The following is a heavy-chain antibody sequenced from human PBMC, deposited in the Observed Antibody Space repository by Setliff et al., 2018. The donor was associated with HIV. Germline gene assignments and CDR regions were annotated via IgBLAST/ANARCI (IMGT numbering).Heavy chain of an antibody. V-gene: IGHV3-11*05. Sequence: KPGGSLRLSCAASGFTFSDYYMSWIRQAPGKGLEWISYISSSSSYTNYADSVKGRFTISRDNAKNSLYLQMNSLRAEDTAVYYCARGLSTVENDYWGQGTLVTVSS. CDR3: ARGLSTVENDY. CDR1: GFTFSDYY. D-gene: IGHD6-19*01. J-gene: IGHJ4*02. CDR2: ISSSSSYT.